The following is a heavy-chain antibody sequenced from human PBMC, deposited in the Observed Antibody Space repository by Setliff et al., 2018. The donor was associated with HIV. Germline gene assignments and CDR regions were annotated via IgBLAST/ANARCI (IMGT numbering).Heavy chain of an antibody. D-gene: IGHD6-19*01. CDR1: GASFIRSRYY. V-gene: IGHV4-61*09. Sequence: SETLSLTCTVSGASFIRSRYYWSWTRQPAGKGLEWIGQVYTTGSASYNPSLESRVTILEALSKNQFSLNLDSVTAADTAVYFCARALAGGSGWNYFDLWGPGTLVTVSS. J-gene: IGHJ4*02. CDR2: VYTTGSA. CDR3: ARALAGGSGWNYFDL.